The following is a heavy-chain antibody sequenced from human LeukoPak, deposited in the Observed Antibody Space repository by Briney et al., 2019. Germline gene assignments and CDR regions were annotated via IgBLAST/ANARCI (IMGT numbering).Heavy chain of an antibody. Sequence: PGGSLRLSCAASGFTFSSYSMNWVRQAPGKGLEWVPYISSSSSTIYYADSVKGRFTISRDNAKNSLYLQMNSLRAEDTAVHYCARDPGAGPYSSSWWRPYYFDYWGQGTLVTVSS. D-gene: IGHD6-13*01. CDR3: ARDPGAGPYSSSWWRPYYFDY. J-gene: IGHJ4*02. V-gene: IGHV3-48*01. CDR2: ISSSSSTI. CDR1: GFTFSSYS.